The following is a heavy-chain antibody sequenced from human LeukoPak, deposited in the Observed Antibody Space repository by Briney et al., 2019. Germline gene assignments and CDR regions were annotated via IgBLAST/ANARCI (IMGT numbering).Heavy chain of an antibody. D-gene: IGHD6-19*01. Sequence: GGTLRLSCAASGFTFSSYGMSWVRQAPGKGLEWVSAISGSGGSTYYADSVKGRFTISRDNSKNTLYLQMNSLRAEDTAVYYCAKTRGYSSGWGYYMDVWGKGTTVTVSS. V-gene: IGHV3-23*01. CDR3: AKTRGYSSGWGYYMDV. CDR2: ISGSGGST. J-gene: IGHJ6*03. CDR1: GFTFSSYG.